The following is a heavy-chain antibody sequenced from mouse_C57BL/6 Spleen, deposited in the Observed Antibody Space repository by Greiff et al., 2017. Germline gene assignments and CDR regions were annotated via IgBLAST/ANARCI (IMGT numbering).Heavy chain of an antibody. V-gene: IGHV1-53*01. CDR3: AREGVIFYYGNPWFAY. Sequence: VQLQQPGTELVQPGASVKLSCKASGYTFTSYWMHWVKQRPGQGLEWIGNINPSNGGTNYNEKFKSKATLTVDKSSSTAYMQLSSLTSEDSAVYYCAREGVIFYYGNPWFAYWGQGTLVTVSA. D-gene: IGHD2-1*01. J-gene: IGHJ3*01. CDR1: GYTFTSYW. CDR2: INPSNGGT.